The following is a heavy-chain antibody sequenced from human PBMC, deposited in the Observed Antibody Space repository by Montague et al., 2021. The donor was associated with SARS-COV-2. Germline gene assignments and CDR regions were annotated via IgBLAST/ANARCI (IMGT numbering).Heavy chain of an antibody. CDR3: ARVPYRLLFVPRYYGMDV. Sequence: SETLSLTCAVYGGSLSGYYWSWIRQPPGEGLKWIAEISHSGSTSYNPSLKSRVTISVDTSKNQFSLKLSSATAADTAVYYCARVPYRLLFVPRYYGMDVWGQGTTVTVSS. CDR2: ISHSGST. V-gene: IGHV4-34*01. D-gene: IGHD2-2*01. J-gene: IGHJ6*02. CDR1: GGSLSGYY.